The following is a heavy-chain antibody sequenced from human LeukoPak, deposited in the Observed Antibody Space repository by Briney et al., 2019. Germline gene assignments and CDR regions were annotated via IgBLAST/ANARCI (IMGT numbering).Heavy chain of an antibody. J-gene: IGHJ4*02. D-gene: IGHD3-22*01. CDR3: AKCQTSGYYHPQYFDY. Sequence: PGGSLRLSCAASGFTFSSYDMSWVRQAPGKGLEWVSTISYSGDTTYYADSVKGRSTLSRDNSKNTLYLQMSSLRAEDTALYYCAKCQTSGYYHPQYFDYWGQGTLATVSS. V-gene: IGHV3-23*01. CDR1: GFTFSSYD. CDR2: ISYSGDTT.